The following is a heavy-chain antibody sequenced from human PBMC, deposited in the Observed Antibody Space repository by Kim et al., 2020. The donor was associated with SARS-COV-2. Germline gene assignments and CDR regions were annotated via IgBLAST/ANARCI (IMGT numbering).Heavy chain of an antibody. J-gene: IGHJ5*02. CDR3: AREGWELIKGWFDP. Sequence: GGSLRLSCAASGFTFSSYWMSWVRQAPGKGLEWVANIKQDGSEKYYVDSVKGRFTISRDNAKNSLYLQMNSLRAEDTAVYYCAREGWELIKGWFDPWGQGTLVTVSS. CDR1: GFTFSSYW. V-gene: IGHV3-7*03. D-gene: IGHD1-26*01. CDR2: IKQDGSEK.